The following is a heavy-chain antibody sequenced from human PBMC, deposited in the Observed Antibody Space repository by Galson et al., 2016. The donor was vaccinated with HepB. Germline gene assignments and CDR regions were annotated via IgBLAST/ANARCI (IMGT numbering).Heavy chain of an antibody. CDR3: ARDDSGGWYGFHYGMDV. CDR2: MNPNSGNT. D-gene: IGHD6-19*01. Sequence: SVKVSCKASGYTFTSYDINWVRQATGQGLEWMGWMNPNSGNTGYAQKFQGRVTMTRNTSISTAYMELSSLRSEDTAVYYCARDDSGGWYGFHYGMDVWGQGTTVTVSS. J-gene: IGHJ6*02. V-gene: IGHV1-8*01. CDR1: GYTFTSYD.